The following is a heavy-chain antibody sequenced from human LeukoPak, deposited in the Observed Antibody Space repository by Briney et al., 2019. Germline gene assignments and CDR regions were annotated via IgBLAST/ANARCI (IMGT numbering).Heavy chain of an antibody. CDR2: ISSSSSYI. D-gene: IGHD3-16*01. V-gene: IGHV3-21*01. CDR3: ARDLGYDYVWGSFDY. Sequence: GGSLRLSCAASRFTFSIYSMNWVRQAPGKGLEWVSSISSSSSYIYYADSVKGRFTISRDNAKNSLYLQMNSLRAEDTAVYYCARDLGYDYVWGSFDYWGQGTLVTVSS. J-gene: IGHJ4*02. CDR1: RFTFSIYS.